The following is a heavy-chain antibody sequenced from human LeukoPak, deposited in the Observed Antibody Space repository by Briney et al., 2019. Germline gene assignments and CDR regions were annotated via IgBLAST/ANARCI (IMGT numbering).Heavy chain of an antibody. CDR3: ARDSWDYIAMDV. V-gene: IGHV4-59*01. CDR1: GISITTYY. Sequence: SETLTLTCTVSGISITTYYWSWIRQSPGKGLEWIGYVHHTGSADYNPSLRSRATISLDTSKNQFSLKLTSATAADTAVYYCARDSWDYIAMDVWGPGTTVIVSS. D-gene: IGHD4/OR15-4a*01. CDR2: VHHTGSA. J-gene: IGHJ6*02.